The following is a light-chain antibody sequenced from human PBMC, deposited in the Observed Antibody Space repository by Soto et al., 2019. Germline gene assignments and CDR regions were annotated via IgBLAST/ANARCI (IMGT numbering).Light chain of an antibody. Sequence: QSALTQPASVSGSPGQSITISCTGTSSDVGGYNYVSWYQQHPGKAPKLMIYDVSNRPSGVSNRFSGSKSGNTAALTISGGLAADEAAYYCSSYSTSSTNVVFGGGTKLTVL. CDR3: SSYSTSSTNVV. CDR2: DVS. V-gene: IGLV2-14*01. CDR1: SSDVGGYNY. J-gene: IGLJ2*01.